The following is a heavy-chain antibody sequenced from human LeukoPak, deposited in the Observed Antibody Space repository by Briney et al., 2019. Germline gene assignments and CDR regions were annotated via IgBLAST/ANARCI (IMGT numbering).Heavy chain of an antibody. J-gene: IGHJ4*02. CDR3: AKTIYSNYVGYFDY. D-gene: IGHD4-11*01. V-gene: IGHV3-23*01. Sequence: GGSLRLTCAASGFTFSSYAMSWVRQAPGKGLEWVSAISGSGGSTYYADSVKGRFTISRDNSKNTLYLQMNSLRAEDTAVYYCAKTIYSNYVGYFDYWGQGTLVTVSS. CDR1: GFTFSSYA. CDR2: ISGSGGST.